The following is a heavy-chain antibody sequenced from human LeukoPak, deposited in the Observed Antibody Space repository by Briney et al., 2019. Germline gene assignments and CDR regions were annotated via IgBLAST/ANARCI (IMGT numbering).Heavy chain of an antibody. Sequence: GGSLRLSCAASGFTFSNYGMHWVRRAPGKGLEWVAVIWYDGSNKYYADSVKGRFTISRDNSKNTLYLQMNSLRAEDTAVYYCARDAYGMDVWGQGTTVSVSS. CDR3: ARDAYGMDV. V-gene: IGHV3-33*01. CDR2: IWYDGSNK. CDR1: GFTFSNYG. J-gene: IGHJ6*02.